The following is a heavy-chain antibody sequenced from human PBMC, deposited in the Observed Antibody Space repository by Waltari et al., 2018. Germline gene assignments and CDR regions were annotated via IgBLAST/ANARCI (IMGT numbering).Heavy chain of an antibody. CDR3: ARVQLRLGELSALDY. V-gene: IGHV4-39*01. CDR2: IYYSGGP. Sequence: QLQLQESGPGLVKPSETLSLTCTVSGGSISSSSYYWGWIRQPPGKGLEWIGSIYYSGGPYYNPSLKSRVTISVDTSKNQFSLKLSSVTAADTAVYYCARVQLRLGELSALDYWGQGTLVTVSS. D-gene: IGHD3-16*02. CDR1: GGSISSSSYY. J-gene: IGHJ4*02.